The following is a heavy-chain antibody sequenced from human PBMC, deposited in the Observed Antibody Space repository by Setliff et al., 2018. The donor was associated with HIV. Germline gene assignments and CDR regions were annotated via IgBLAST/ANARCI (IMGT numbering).Heavy chain of an antibody. Sequence: PGGSLRLSCASSGFTFDDYGMTWVRQAPGKGLEWVSGINWNGGGTGYVDSVEGRFTISRDNADNSLYLQMNSLRAEDTAVYYCVRTYYDILTGYGGFYYMDVWGKGTTVTVSS. CDR1: GFTFDDYG. CDR2: INWNGGGT. D-gene: IGHD3-9*01. CDR3: VRTYYDILTGYGGFYYMDV. J-gene: IGHJ6*03. V-gene: IGHV3-20*04.